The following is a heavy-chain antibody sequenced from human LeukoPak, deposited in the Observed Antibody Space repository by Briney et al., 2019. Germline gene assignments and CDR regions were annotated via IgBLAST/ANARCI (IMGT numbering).Heavy chain of an antibody. J-gene: IGHJ6*02. CDR1: GFTFRSYA. CDR3: AKDRPNGMDV. CDR2: ISGSGGST. V-gene: IGHV3-23*01. Sequence: GGSLRLSCAASGFTFRSYAMSWVRQAPGKGLEWVSDISGSGGSTFYADSVKGRFTISRDNSKNTLYLQMNSLRAEDTAVYYCAKDRPNGMDVWGQGTTVTVSS.